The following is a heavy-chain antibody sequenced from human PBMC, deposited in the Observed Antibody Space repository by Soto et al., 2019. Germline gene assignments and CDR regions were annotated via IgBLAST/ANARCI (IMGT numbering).Heavy chain of an antibody. CDR3: ARIGLAYYFDSTDYPPPPEYYFDY. Sequence: SDTLSLTCTVSGGSLSSYYWSWIRQPPGKGLEWIGYIYYSGSTNYNPSLKSRVTISVDTSKNQFSLKLSSVTAADTAVYYCARIGLAYYFDSTDYPPPPEYYFDYWGQGTLVTVSS. CDR2: IYYSGST. J-gene: IGHJ4*02. D-gene: IGHD3-22*01. CDR1: GGSLSSYY. V-gene: IGHV4-59*01.